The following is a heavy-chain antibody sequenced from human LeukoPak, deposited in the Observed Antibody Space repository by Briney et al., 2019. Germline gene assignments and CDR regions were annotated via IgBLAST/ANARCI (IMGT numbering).Heavy chain of an antibody. D-gene: IGHD6-19*01. CDR2: IYYSGST. Sequence: PSQTLSLTCTVSGGSISSGDYYWSWIRQPPGKGLEWIGYIYYSGSTYYNPSLKSRVTISVDKSKNQFSLKLSSVTAADTAVYYCASRKFFSSGWYFYYYYGMDVWGQGTTVTVSS. V-gene: IGHV4-30-4*01. CDR1: GGSISSGDYY. J-gene: IGHJ6*02. CDR3: ASRKFFSSGWYFYYYYGMDV.